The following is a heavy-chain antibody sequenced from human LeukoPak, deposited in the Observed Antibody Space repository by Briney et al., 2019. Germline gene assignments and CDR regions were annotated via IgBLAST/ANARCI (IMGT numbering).Heavy chain of an antibody. CDR3: ATAPIDSSGYYYDY. Sequence: ASVTVSCKVSGYTLTELSMHWVRQAPGKGLEWMGGFDPEDGETIYAQKFQGRVTMTEDTSTDTAYMELSGLRSEDTAVYYCATAPIDSSGYYYDYWGQGTLVTVSS. CDR2: FDPEDGET. V-gene: IGHV1-24*01. CDR1: GYTLTELS. D-gene: IGHD5-12*01. J-gene: IGHJ4*02.